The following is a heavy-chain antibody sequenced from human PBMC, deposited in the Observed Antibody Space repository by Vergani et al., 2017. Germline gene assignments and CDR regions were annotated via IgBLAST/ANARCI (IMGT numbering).Heavy chain of an antibody. CDR3: ARHPDIVVVPAAPYYYYYYGMDV. J-gene: IGHJ6*02. CDR1: GYTLNSYG. Sequence: QVQLVQSGAEVKKPGASVKVPCKASGYTLNSYGISWVRQAPGQGLEWMGWISAYNGNTNYAQKPQGRVTMTTDTATSTAYMELRSLRSDDTAVYYCARHPDIVVVPAAPYYYYYYGMDVWSQGTTVTVSS. V-gene: IGHV1-18*04. D-gene: IGHD2-2*01. CDR2: ISAYNGNT.